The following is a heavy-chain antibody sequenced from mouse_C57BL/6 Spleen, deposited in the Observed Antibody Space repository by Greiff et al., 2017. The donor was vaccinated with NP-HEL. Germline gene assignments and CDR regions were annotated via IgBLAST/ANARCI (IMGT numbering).Heavy chain of an antibody. V-gene: IGHV5-16*01. J-gene: IGHJ1*03. D-gene: IGHD1-1*01. CDR2: INYDGSST. CDR1: GFTFSDYY. Sequence: EVMLVESEGGLVQPGSSMKLSCTASGFTFSDYYMAWVRQVPEKGLEWVANINYDGSSTYYLDSLKSRFIISRDNAKNILYLQMSSLKSEDTATYYCARVENYYGSNPYWYFDVWGTGTTVTVSS. CDR3: ARVENYYGSNPYWYFDV.